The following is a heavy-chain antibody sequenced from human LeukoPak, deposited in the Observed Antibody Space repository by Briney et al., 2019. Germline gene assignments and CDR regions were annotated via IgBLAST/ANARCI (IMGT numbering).Heavy chain of an antibody. J-gene: IGHJ4*02. D-gene: IGHD3-22*01. Sequence: GASVRVSCTASGYTXTGYYIHWVRQAPGQGLEWLAWTNTNSGVTNYAHNFQGRVTITRDTSISTAYMELSRLRSVDTAVYYCARGVCNYQDSSVGFDNWGQGTLVTVSS. CDR3: ARGVCNYQDSSVGFDN. CDR2: TNTNSGVT. CDR1: GYTXTGYY. V-gene: IGHV1-2*07.